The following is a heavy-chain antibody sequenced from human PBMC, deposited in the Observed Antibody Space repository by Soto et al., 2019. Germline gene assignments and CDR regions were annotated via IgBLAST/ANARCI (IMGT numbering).Heavy chain of an antibody. V-gene: IGHV4-31*03. Sequence: QVQLQESGPGLVKPSQTLSLTCSVSGASISSGGDYWSWIRQHPGKGLEWIGDIYYSGNTFYNPPLKSRVTLSIDTSKNQVSLKLSSVTAADTAVYYCARSSRGGYYDFAIDYWCQGTLVTVSS. CDR3: ARSSRGGYYDFAIDY. CDR2: IYYSGNT. D-gene: IGHD3-3*01. CDR1: GASISSGGDY. J-gene: IGHJ4*02.